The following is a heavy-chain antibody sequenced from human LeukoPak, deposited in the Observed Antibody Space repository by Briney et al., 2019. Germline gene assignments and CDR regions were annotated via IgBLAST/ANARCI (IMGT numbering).Heavy chain of an antibody. J-gene: IGHJ4*02. Sequence: GASVKVSCKASGYTFTGYYMHWVRRAPGQGLEWMGWINPNSGGTNYAQKFQGRVTMTRDTSISTAYMELSRLRSDDTAVYYCARERETGSSWYVDYWGQGTLVTDSS. CDR1: GYTFTGYY. D-gene: IGHD6-13*01. CDR3: ARERETGSSWYVDY. CDR2: INPNSGGT. V-gene: IGHV1-2*02.